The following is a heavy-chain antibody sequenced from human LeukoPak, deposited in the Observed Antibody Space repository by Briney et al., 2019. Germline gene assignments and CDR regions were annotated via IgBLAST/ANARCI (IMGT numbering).Heavy chain of an antibody. CDR2: ISSSGSTI. Sequence: GGSLRLSCAASGFTFSSYEMNWVRQAPGKGLEWVSYISSSGSTIYYADSVKGRFTTSRDNAKNSLYLQMNSLRAEDTAVYYCARGGEWFSAGGVFDYWGQGTLVTVSS. CDR1: GFTFSSYE. J-gene: IGHJ4*02. V-gene: IGHV3-48*03. D-gene: IGHD2-8*01. CDR3: ARGGEWFSAGGVFDY.